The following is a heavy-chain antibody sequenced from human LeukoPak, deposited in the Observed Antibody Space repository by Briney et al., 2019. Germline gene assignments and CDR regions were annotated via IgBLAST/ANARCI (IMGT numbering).Heavy chain of an antibody. CDR1: GFIFNTYV. CDR2: IRYDGSSK. V-gene: IGHV3-30*02. Sequence: GGSLRLSCAASGFIFNTYVMHWVRQAPGKGLEWLAFIRYDGSSKNYADSVKGGFTISRDNTKNSLYLQMNSLRAEDTAVYYCAKDGGSAPDSFDIWGQGTMVTVSS. CDR3: AKDGGSAPDSFDI. D-gene: IGHD2-15*01. J-gene: IGHJ3*02.